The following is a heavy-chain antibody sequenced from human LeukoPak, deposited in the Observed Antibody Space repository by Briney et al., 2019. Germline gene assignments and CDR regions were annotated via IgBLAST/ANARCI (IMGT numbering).Heavy chain of an antibody. CDR1: GFTFSSYS. V-gene: IGHV3-48*04. CDR2: ITSGSTV. J-gene: IGHJ4*02. Sequence: SGGSLRLSCAASGFTFSSYSMNWVRQAPGKGLEWISYITSGSTVYYADSVKGRFTISRDNTENSLYLQMKSLRAEDTAVYYCASASAVRGVYSFDYWGQGTLVTVSS. D-gene: IGHD3-10*01. CDR3: ASASAVRGVYSFDY.